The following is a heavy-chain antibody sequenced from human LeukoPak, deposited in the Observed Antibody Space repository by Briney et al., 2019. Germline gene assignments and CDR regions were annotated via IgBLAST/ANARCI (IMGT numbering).Heavy chain of an antibody. D-gene: IGHD3-3*01. CDR3: ASTYYDFWSGYSYLDY. CDR2: IYTSGST. Sequence: KPSETLSLTCTVFGGSISSYYWSWIRQPAGKGLEWIGRIYTSGSTNYNPSLKSRVTMSVDTSKNQFSLKLSSVTAADTAVYYCASTYYDFWSGYSYLDYWGQGTLVTVSS. CDR1: GGSISSYY. V-gene: IGHV4-4*07. J-gene: IGHJ4*02.